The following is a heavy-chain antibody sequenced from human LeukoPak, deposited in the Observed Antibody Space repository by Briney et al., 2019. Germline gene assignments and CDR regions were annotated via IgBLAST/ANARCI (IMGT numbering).Heavy chain of an antibody. V-gene: IGHV3-7*01. CDR2: TREDGGER. CDR1: GFSFSSYW. D-gene: IGHD2-21*01. Sequence: GGSLRLSCAASGFSFSSYWMTWVRQAPGKGLEWVANTREDGGERYYVDPVKGRFTISRDNAKNSLYLQINSLRAEDTAVYYCARVARLGDAFDIWGQGTMVTVSS. CDR3: ARVARLGDAFDI. J-gene: IGHJ3*02.